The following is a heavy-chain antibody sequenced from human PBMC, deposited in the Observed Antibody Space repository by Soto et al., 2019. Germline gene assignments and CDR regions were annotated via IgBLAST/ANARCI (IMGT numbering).Heavy chain of an antibody. CDR3: ARAYYDTSGYSLDP. CDR2: IYYSGST. CDR1: GGSISSGDYY. V-gene: IGHV4-61*08. D-gene: IGHD3-22*01. Sequence: PSETLSLTCTVSGGSISSGDYYWSWIRQPPGKGLEWIGYIYYSGSTYYNPSLKSRVTISDDTSKNQFSLRLSSVTAADTAVYYCARAYYDTSGYSLDPWGRGILVTVSS. J-gene: IGHJ5*02.